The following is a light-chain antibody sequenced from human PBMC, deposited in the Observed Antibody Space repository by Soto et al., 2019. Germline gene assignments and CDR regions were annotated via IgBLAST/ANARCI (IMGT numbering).Light chain of an antibody. CDR1: QYIGNY. J-gene: IGKJ4*01. Sequence: IRLTQSPTSLIASAGDRVTITCQASQYIGNYLNWYQQKSGEAPRLLITGASNLEPGVPARFSGSGSGADFTFIISDLQPEDVATYCCQQYDNSILTFGGGTKVEI. CDR2: GAS. CDR3: QQYDNSILT. V-gene: IGKV1-33*01.